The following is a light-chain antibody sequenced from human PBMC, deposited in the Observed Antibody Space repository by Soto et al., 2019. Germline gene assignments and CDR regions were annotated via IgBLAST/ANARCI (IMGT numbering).Light chain of an antibody. CDR3: CSYAVSYTLYV. J-gene: IGLJ1*01. CDR2: DVN. Sequence: QSALTQPRSVSGSPGQSVTISCTGTSSDVGGYNYVSWYQQHPGKATKLMIYDVNKRPSGVHDRFSGSKSGNTASLTISGLQAEDEADYFCCSYAVSYTLYVFGTGTKVTVL. CDR1: SSDVGGYNY. V-gene: IGLV2-11*01.